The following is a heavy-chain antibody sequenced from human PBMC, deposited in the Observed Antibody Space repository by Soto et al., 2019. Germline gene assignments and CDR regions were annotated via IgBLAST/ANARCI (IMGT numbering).Heavy chain of an antibody. Sequence: GGSLRLSCAASGFTFSSYGMHWVRQAPGKGLEWVAVISYDGSNKYYADSVKGRFTISRDNSKNTLYLQMNSLRAEDTAGYYCANDRLSAEYSSSKLGYYYYYGMDVWGQGTTVTVSS. CDR3: ANDRLSAEYSSSKLGYYYYYGMDV. J-gene: IGHJ6*02. D-gene: IGHD6-6*01. CDR1: GFTFSSYG. CDR2: ISYDGSNK. V-gene: IGHV3-30*18.